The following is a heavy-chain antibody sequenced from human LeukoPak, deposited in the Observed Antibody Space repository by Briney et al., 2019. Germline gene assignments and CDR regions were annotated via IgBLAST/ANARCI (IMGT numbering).Heavy chain of an antibody. J-gene: IGHJ4*02. D-gene: IGHD3-9*01. CDR3: ARSRRYSTPLDY. CDR2: IYSGGST. Sequence: GGSLRLSCAASGFTFSSYSMNWVRQAPGKGLEWVSVIYSGGSTYYADSVKGRFTISRDNSKNTLYLQMNSLRAEDTAVYYCARSRRYSTPLDYWGQGTLVTVSS. V-gene: IGHV3-66*01. CDR1: GFTFSSYS.